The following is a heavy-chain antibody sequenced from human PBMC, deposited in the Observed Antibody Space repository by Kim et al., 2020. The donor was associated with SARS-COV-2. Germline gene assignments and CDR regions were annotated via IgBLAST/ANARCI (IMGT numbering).Heavy chain of an antibody. J-gene: IGHJ4*02. Sequence: ASVKVSCKASGYTFTSYAMNWVRQAPGQGLEWMGWINTNTGNPTYAQGFTGRFVFSLDTSVSTAYLQISSLKAEDTAVYYCARADVTTIFGVVIIPVYDFVYWAQGTLVTVSS. CDR3: ARADVTTIFGVVIIPVYDFVY. CDR2: INTNTGNP. CDR1: GYTFTSYA. D-gene: IGHD3-3*01. V-gene: IGHV7-4-1*02.